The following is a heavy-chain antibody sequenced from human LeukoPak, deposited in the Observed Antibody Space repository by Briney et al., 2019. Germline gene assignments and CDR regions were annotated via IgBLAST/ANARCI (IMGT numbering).Heavy chain of an antibody. J-gene: IGHJ4*02. CDR2: IKSKTDGETT. CDR3: TTELRLELRDFDY. V-gene: IGHV3-15*01. Sequence: GGSLRLSCVASGLTFSNVWMTWVRQAPGKGLEWVGRIKSKTDGETTEYAAPVRGRFTISRDDSKNTLYLRMDSLKTEDTAVYYCTTELRLELRDFDYWGQGTLVTVSS. D-gene: IGHD1-26*01. CDR1: GLTFSNVW.